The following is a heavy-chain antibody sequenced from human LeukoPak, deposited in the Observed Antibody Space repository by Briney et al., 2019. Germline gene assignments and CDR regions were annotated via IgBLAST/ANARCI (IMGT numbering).Heavy chain of an antibody. J-gene: IGHJ6*03. D-gene: IGHD3-22*01. Sequence: PGGSLRLSCAASGFTFSDYAMSWVRQAPGKGLEWVSSVSGSGGNTYYADSVKGRFTISRDNSKNTLFLQMNSLRAEDTAVYFCAKGSGDSVGYYYRYYYYYMDVWGKGTTVTVSS. V-gene: IGHV3-23*01. CDR3: AKGSGDSVGYYYRYYYYYMDV. CDR1: GFTFSDYA. CDR2: VSGSGGNT.